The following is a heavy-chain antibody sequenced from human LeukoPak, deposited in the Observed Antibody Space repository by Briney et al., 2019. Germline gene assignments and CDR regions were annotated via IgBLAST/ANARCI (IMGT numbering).Heavy chain of an antibody. V-gene: IGHV4-59*08. CDR2: VSSDGTT. CDR1: GVSVTTSF. Sequence: PSETLSLTCSVSGVSVTTSFWNWIRQSPGKGLEWIGYVSSDGTTNYTPALRSRLIMSVDTAKNDISLILTSVTAADTAIYYCARLDCVLEGCYNHWGRGTLVTLSS. D-gene: IGHD2-15*01. CDR3: ARLDCVLEGCYNH. J-gene: IGHJ4*02.